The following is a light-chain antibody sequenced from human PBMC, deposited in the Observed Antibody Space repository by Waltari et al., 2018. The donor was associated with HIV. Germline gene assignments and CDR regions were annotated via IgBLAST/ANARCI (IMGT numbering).Light chain of an antibody. CDR1: TSNIGEHS. V-gene: IGLV1-51*01. CDR3: GAWTSGLGIYA. Sequence: QSVLTQPPSVSAAPGERVTISCSGTTSNIGEHSVSWYQQFPGAGPRLIIYDNDKRPPGISDRFSGSKSYTSATLDVTGVGTGDEADYYCGAWTSGLGIYAFGSGT. J-gene: IGLJ1*01. CDR2: DND.